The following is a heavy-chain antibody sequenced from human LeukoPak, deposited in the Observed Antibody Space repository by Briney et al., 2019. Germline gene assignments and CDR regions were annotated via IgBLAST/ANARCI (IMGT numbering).Heavy chain of an antibody. CDR2: ISSSSSYI. V-gene: IGHV3-21*01. CDR3: ARCGQDIVVVPAALNWFDP. CDR1: GFTFSSYS. Sequence: GGSLRLSCAASGFTFSSYSMNWVRQAPGKGLEWVSSISSSSSYIYYADSVKGRFTISRDNAKNSLYLQMNSLRAEDTAVYYCARCGQDIVVVPAALNWFDPWGQGTLVTVSS. J-gene: IGHJ5*02. D-gene: IGHD2-2*01.